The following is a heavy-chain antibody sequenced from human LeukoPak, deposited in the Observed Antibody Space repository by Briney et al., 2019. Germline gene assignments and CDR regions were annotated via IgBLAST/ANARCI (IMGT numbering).Heavy chain of an antibody. V-gene: IGHV4-39*07. CDR2: IDYSGST. CDR3: ARVSGSGSYSWDWFDP. J-gene: IGHJ5*02. CDR1: GGSLSSSSYY. Sequence: SETLSLTSTVSGGSLSSSSYYWGWIRQPPGKGREWIGIIDYSGSTYYNPSLKSRLTISVDTSKNQFSLKLSSVTAADKAVYCCARVSGSGSYSWDWFDPWGQGTLVTVSS. D-gene: IGHD1-26*01.